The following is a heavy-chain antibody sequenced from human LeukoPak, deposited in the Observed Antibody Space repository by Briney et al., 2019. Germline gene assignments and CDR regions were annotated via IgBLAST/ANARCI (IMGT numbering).Heavy chain of an antibody. J-gene: IGHJ4*02. Sequence: KPSETLALTCTVFGGSISGNFWSWIRQPPGKGLEWIAYIYDSGSTIYNPSLNSRVIISIDTSKNQSSLRLTSVTVADTAVYYCTREGVRGVIDYWGQGTMVTVSS. CDR1: GGSISGNF. CDR2: IYDSGST. CDR3: TREGVRGVIDY. V-gene: IGHV4-59*01. D-gene: IGHD3-10*01.